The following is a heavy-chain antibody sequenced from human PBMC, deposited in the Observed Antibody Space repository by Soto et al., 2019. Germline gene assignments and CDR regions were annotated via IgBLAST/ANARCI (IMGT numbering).Heavy chain of an antibody. CDR2: IYYSGST. V-gene: IGHV4-39*01. CDR3: ARSPTSFGRYDILTGYLDY. D-gene: IGHD3-9*01. J-gene: IGHJ4*02. CDR1: GGSISSSSYY. Sequence: PSETLSLTCTVSGGSISSSSYYWGWIRQPPGKGLEWIGSIYYSGSTYYNPSLKSRVTISVVTSKNQFSLKLSSVTAADTAVYYCARSPTSFGRYDILTGYLDYWGQGTLVTVSS.